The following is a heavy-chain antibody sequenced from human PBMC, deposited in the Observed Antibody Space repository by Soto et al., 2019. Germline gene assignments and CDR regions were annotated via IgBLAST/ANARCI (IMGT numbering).Heavy chain of an antibody. CDR1: GYTFTCYY. V-gene: IGHV1-2*04. D-gene: IGHD6-13*01. J-gene: IGHJ6*02. Sequence: ASVKVSCKASGYTFTCYYMHWLRQAPGQGLEWMGWINPNSGGTNYAQKFQGWVTMTRDTSISTAYMELSRLRSDDTAVYYCARGSIAAAVTLDVWGQGTTVTVSS. CDR3: ARGSIAAAVTLDV. CDR2: INPNSGGT.